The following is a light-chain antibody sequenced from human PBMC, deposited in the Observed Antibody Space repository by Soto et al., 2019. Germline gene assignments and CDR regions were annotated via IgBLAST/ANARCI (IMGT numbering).Light chain of an antibody. J-gene: IGKJ4*01. CDR3: QQSYSSWLT. V-gene: IGKV1-39*01. CDR1: QTISTW. Sequence: DIQVTQSPPTLSASVGDRVTITCRASQTISTWMAWYQQKPGKAPKLLVYGASTLQDGVPSRFSGSGSGTDFTLTISRLQPEDFAVYYCQQSYSSWLTFGGGTKVEI. CDR2: GAS.